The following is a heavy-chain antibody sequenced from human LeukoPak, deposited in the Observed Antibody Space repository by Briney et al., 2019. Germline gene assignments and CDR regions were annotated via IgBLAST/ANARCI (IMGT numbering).Heavy chain of an antibody. J-gene: IGHJ3*02. D-gene: IGHD1-26*01. CDR1: GASISSYY. CDR2: IYYSGSA. V-gene: IGHV4-59*01. CDR3: AREGRWELAGAFDI. Sequence: SSETLSLTCTVSGASISSYYWSWIRQPPGKRLEWIGYIYYSGSANYNPSLKSRVTISVDTSKNQFSLKLSSVTAADTAVYYCAREGRWELAGAFDIWGQGTMVTVSS.